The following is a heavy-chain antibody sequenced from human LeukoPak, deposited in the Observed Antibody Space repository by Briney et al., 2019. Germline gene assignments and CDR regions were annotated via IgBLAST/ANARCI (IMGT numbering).Heavy chain of an antibody. V-gene: IGHV4-34*01. CDR1: GGSFSGYY. Sequence: SETLSLTCVVYGGSFSGYYWNWIRQPPGKGLEWIGGINHSGSTNYNPSLKSRVIISVDTSKNQFSLKMSSVTAADTAVYYCARQWLVIGGWFDPWGQRTLVTVSS. CDR2: INHSGST. CDR3: ARQWLVIGGWFDP. D-gene: IGHD6-19*01. J-gene: IGHJ5*02.